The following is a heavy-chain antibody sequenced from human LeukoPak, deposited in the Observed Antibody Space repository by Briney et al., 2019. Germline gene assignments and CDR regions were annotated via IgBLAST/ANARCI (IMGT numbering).Heavy chain of an antibody. CDR2: IDYSGTA. D-gene: IGHD1-26*01. CDR1: GGSISTYY. CDR3: ARAGGSYSFDY. Sequence: PSETLSLTCTVSGGSISTYYWNWLRQPPGKGLEWIGYIDYSGTANINPSLKSRGTLSIDTSRNQFSLKLSSVTAADTAMYYCARAGGSYSFDYWGQDPGSPSPQ. J-gene: IGHJ4*01. V-gene: IGHV4-59*01.